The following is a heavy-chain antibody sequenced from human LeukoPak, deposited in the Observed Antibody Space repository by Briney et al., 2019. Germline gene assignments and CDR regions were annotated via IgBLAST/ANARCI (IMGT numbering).Heavy chain of an antibody. Sequence: EASVKVPCKASGGTFSSYTISWVRQAPGQGLEWMGRIIPILGIANYAQKFQGRVTITADKSTSTAYMELSSLRSEDTAVYYCARDAYCSGGSCYSDYWGQGTLVTVSS. CDR1: GGTFSSYT. CDR3: ARDAYCSGGSCYSDY. J-gene: IGHJ4*02. V-gene: IGHV1-69*04. CDR2: IIPILGIA. D-gene: IGHD2-15*01.